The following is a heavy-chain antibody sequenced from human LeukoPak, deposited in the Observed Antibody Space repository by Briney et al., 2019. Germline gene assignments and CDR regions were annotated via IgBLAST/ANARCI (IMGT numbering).Heavy chain of an antibody. Sequence: ASVKVSCKASGYSFINYDLNWVRQAPGQGLEWMGWINPNSGGTNYAQKFQGRVTMTRDTSISTAYMELSRLRSDDTAVYYCARDGEYSSSSLPLNSPYAFDIWGQGTMVTVSS. D-gene: IGHD6-6*01. CDR3: ARDGEYSSSSLPLNSPYAFDI. J-gene: IGHJ3*02. CDR1: GYSFINYD. V-gene: IGHV1-2*02. CDR2: INPNSGGT.